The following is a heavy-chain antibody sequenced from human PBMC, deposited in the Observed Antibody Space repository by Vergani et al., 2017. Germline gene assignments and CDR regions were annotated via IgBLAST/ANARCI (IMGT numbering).Heavy chain of an antibody. J-gene: IGHJ5*02. CDR1: GFTFSGSA. Sequence: EVQLVESGGGLVQPGGSLRLSCAASGFTFSGSAMHWVRQTSGKGLEWIGRIRDKTYNYATAYAVSVKGRFIISRDDSKKTAYLQMNRLTIEDTAVYYCVRGGRGDHGDFWSRLGPWGQGTRVIVSS. D-gene: IGHD3-3*01. CDR2: IRDKTYNYAT. CDR3: VRGGRGDHGDFWSRLGP. V-gene: IGHV3-73*01.